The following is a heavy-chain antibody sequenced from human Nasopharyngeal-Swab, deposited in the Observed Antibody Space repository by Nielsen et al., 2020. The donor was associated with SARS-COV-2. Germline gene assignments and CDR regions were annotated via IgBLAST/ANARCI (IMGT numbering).Heavy chain of an antibody. CDR3: TKGAWLDD. D-gene: IGHD3-16*01. CDR1: GFTFSTYD. V-gene: IGHV3-23*03. J-gene: IGHJ4*02. CDR2: ISGGDGRT. Sequence: GESLKISCAASGFTFSTYDMSWVRQAPGTGLERVSVISGGDGRTVYADAVKGRFTISRDNSKNMLYLQMNSLRAEDTAVYYCTKGAWLDDWGQGTLVTVSS.